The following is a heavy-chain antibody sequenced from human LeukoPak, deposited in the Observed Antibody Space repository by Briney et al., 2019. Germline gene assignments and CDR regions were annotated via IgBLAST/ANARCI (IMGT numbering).Heavy chain of an antibody. J-gene: IGHJ6*02. CDR2: INAGNGNT. CDR1: GYTFTSYA. V-gene: IGHV1-3*01. Sequence: ASVKVSCKASGYTFTSYAMHWVRQAPGQRLEWMGWINAGNGNTKYSQKFQGRVIITRDTSASTAYMELSSLRSEDTAVYYCARGSVAGPYYYYGMDVWGQGTTVTVSS. D-gene: IGHD6-19*01. CDR3: ARGSVAGPYYYYGMDV.